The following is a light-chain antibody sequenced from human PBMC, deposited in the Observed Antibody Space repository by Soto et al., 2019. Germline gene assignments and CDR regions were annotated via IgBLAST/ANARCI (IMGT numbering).Light chain of an antibody. V-gene: IGKV3-11*01. CDR2: DAS. Sequence: EIVLTQSQGTLSLSPGERATLSCRASQSVSSYLAWYPQKPGKAPRLLIYDASNRATGIPARLSGSGSGTDFTLTIRSLEPEDFAVYYCQQRSNWITFGQGTRLEIK. CDR1: QSVSSY. J-gene: IGKJ5*01. CDR3: QQRSNWIT.